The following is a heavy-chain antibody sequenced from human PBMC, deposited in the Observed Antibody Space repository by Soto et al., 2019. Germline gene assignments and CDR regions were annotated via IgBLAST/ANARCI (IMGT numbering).Heavy chain of an antibody. CDR3: ANDFRYCSGGSCYSPGAAFDI. CDR1: GFTFSSYG. J-gene: IGHJ3*02. V-gene: IGHV3-30*18. CDR2: ISYDGSNK. D-gene: IGHD2-15*01. Sequence: GGSLRLSCAASGFTFSSYGMHWVRQAPGKGLEWVAVISYDGSNKYYADSVKGRFTISRDNSKNTLYLQMNSLRAEDTAVYYCANDFRYCSGGSCYSPGAAFDIRGQGTMVTVSS.